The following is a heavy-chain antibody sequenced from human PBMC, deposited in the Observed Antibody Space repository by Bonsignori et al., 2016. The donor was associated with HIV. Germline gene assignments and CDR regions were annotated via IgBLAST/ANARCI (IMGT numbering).Heavy chain of an antibody. CDR3: AIRVVVTSSDQPPLGNYFDY. D-gene: IGHD3-22*01. CDR1: GGSFSGYY. Sequence: SETLSLTCAVYGGSFSGYYWSWIRQPPGKGLEWIGEINHSGSTNYNPSLKSRVTISVDTSKNQFSLKLSSVTAADTAVYYCAIRVVVTSSDQPPLGNYFDYWGQGTLVTVSS. J-gene: IGHJ4*02. CDR2: INHSGST. V-gene: IGHV4-34*01.